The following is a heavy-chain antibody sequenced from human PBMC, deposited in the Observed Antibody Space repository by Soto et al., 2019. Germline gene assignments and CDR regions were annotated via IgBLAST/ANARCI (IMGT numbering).Heavy chain of an antibody. CDR3: ASTYYYYGSGYFDY. V-gene: IGHV4-31*03. CDR2: IYYSGST. CDR1: GGSISSGGYY. Sequence: SETLPLTCTVSGGSISSGGYYWSWIRKHPGKGLEWIGYIYYSGSTYYNPSLKSRVTISVDTSKNQFSLKLSSVTAADTAVYYCASTYYYYGSGYFDYWGQGTLVTVSS. J-gene: IGHJ4*02. D-gene: IGHD3-10*01.